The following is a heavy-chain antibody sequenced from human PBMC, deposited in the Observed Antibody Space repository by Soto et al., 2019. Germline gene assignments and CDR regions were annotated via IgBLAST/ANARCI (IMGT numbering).Heavy chain of an antibody. CDR2: ISAYNGNT. J-gene: IGHJ6*02. CDR1: GYTFSIYG. Sequence: VSVKIARKASGYTFSIYGITGVRKTPGQRHEWKGWISAYNGNTNYAQKLQGRVTMTTDTSTSTAYMELRSPRSDDTAVYYCARLYIVVVPAAMGVDFYYFGMDVWGQGTTVTVSS. D-gene: IGHD2-2*01. V-gene: IGHV1-18*01. CDR3: ARLYIVVVPAAMGVDFYYFGMDV.